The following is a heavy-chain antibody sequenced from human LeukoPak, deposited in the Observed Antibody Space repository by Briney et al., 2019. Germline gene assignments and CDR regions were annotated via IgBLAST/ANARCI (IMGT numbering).Heavy chain of an antibody. J-gene: IGHJ4*02. CDR2: ISSSSSYI. Sequence: GGSLRLSCAASGFTFSSYSMNWVRQAPGKGLEWVSSISSSSSYIYYADSVKGRFTISRDNAKNSLYLQMNSLRAEDTAVYYCARDMSTLPVLGYWGQGTLVTVSS. CDR3: ARDMSTLPVLGY. D-gene: IGHD3-16*01. V-gene: IGHV3-21*01. CDR1: GFTFSSYS.